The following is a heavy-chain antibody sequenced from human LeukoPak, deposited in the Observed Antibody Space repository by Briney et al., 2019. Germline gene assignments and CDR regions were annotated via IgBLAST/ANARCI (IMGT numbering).Heavy chain of an antibody. J-gene: IGHJ6*02. V-gene: IGHV3-23*01. CDR1: GFTFSSYA. D-gene: IGHD4-17*01. CDR3: ARASRGDSTYYGMDV. Sequence: PGGSLRLSCAASGFTFSSYAMSWVRQAPGKGLEWVSAISGSGGSTYYADSVKGRFTFSRDNSKNTLYLQMNSLRAEDTAVYYCARASRGDSTYYGMDVWGQGTTVTVSS. CDR2: ISGSGGST.